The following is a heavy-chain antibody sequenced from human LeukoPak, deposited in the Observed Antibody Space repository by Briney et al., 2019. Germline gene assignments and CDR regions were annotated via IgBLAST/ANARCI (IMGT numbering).Heavy chain of an antibody. D-gene: IGHD5-18*01. V-gene: IGHV3-49*04. J-gene: IGHJ4*02. CDR3: TRDGYSYGPYFDY. CDR2: IRSKAYGGTT. Sequence: PGGSLRLSCTASGFTFGDYAMSWVRQAPGKGLEWVGFIRSKAYGGTTEYAASVKGRFTISRDDSKSIAYLQMNSLKTEDTAVYYCTRDGYSYGPYFDYWGQGTLATVSS. CDR1: GFTFGDYA.